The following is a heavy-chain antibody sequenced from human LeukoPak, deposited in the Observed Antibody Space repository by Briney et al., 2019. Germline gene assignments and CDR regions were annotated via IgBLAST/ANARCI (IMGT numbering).Heavy chain of an antibody. CDR2: IYYSGST. J-gene: IGHJ4*02. CDR3: ARDSSSYRGVIGY. CDR1: GGSINSYY. V-gene: IGHV4-59*01. D-gene: IGHD6-6*01. Sequence: SETLSLTCTVSGGSINSYYWSWIRQPPGKGLEWIGYIYYSGSTNYNPSLKSRVTISVDTSKNQFSLKLSSVTAADTAVYYCARDSSSYRGVIGYWGQGTLVTVSS.